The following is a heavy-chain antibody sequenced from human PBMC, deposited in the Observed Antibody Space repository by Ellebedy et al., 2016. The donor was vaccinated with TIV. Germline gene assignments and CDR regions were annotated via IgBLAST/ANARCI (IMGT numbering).Heavy chain of an antibody. V-gene: IGHV3-21*01. CDR1: GFTFSNAW. J-gene: IGHJ4*02. Sequence: GESLKISXAASGFTFSNAWMSWVRQAPGKGLEWVSSISSSSSYIYYADSVKGRFTISRDNAKNSLYLQMNSLRAEDTAVYYCARGSETYSSSPLDYWGQGTLVTVSS. CDR2: ISSSSSYI. D-gene: IGHD6-6*01. CDR3: ARGSETYSSSPLDY.